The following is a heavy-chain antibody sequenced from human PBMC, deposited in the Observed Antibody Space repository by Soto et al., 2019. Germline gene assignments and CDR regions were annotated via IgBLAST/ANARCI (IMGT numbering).Heavy chain of an antibody. CDR2: IYYSENT. D-gene: IGHD7-27*01. CDR3: ARRWGRTFDY. Sequence: SETLSLTCTVSGGSVSSSSYSWGWIRQSPGKGLEWIGNIYYSENTNYNPSLQSRVTISVDTSKNQFSLKLSSVTAADTAVYYCARRWGRTFDYWGQGTRVTVSS. J-gene: IGHJ4*02. V-gene: IGHV4-39*01. CDR1: GGSVSSSSYS.